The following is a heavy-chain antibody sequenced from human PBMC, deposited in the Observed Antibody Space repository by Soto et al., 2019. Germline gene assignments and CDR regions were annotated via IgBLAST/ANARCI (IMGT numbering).Heavy chain of an antibody. D-gene: IGHD3-3*01. CDR3: ARDREYYDFWSGYWYYYYGMDV. Sequence: PSETLSLTCTVSGGSISSGGYYWSWIRQHPGKGLEWIGYIYYSGSTYYNPSLKSRVTISVDTSKNQFSLKLSSVTAADTAVYYCARDREYYDFWSGYWYYYYGMDVWGQGTTVTVSS. V-gene: IGHV4-31*03. CDR2: IYYSGST. CDR1: GGSISSGGYY. J-gene: IGHJ6*02.